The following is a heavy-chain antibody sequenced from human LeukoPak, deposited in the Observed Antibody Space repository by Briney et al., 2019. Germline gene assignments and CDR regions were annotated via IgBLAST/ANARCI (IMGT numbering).Heavy chain of an antibody. Sequence: GRSLRLSCAASGFTFSSYAMHWVRQAPAKGLEWVAVISYNGSNKYYADSVKGRFTISRDNSKNTLYLQMNSLRAEDTAVYYCAKDDHIVVVTAVDYYYGMDVWGQGTTVTVSS. V-gene: IGHV3-30*18. CDR2: ISYNGSNK. CDR3: AKDDHIVVVTAVDYYYGMDV. J-gene: IGHJ6*02. CDR1: GFTFSSYA. D-gene: IGHD2-21*02.